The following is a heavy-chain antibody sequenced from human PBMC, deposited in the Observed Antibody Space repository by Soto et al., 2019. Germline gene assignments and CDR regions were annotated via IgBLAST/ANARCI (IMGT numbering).Heavy chain of an antibody. CDR3: ASTMVRGVIIRGYYYGMDV. J-gene: IGHJ6*02. Sequence: GSLRLSCAASGFKFSNYAMSWVRQAPGKGLEWVSLISATGGGTYYADSVKGRFTISRDNSHNTLYLQVHSLTAEDTAVYYCASTMVRGVIIRGYYYGMDVWGQGTTVTVSS. D-gene: IGHD3-10*01. CDR1: GFKFSNYA. V-gene: IGHV3-23*01. CDR2: ISATGGGT.